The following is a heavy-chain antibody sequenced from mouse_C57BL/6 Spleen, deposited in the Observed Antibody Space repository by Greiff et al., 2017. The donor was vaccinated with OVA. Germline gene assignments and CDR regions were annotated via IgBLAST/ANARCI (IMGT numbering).Heavy chain of an antibody. J-gene: IGHJ3*01. Sequence: QVQLQQPGAELVKPGASVKMSCKASGYTFTSYWITWVKQRPGQGLEWIGDIYPGSGSTNYNEKFKSKATLTVDTSSSTAYMQLSSLTSEDSAVYYCARWGAYYSNYEFAYWGQGTLVTVSA. V-gene: IGHV1-55*01. CDR3: ARWGAYYSNYEFAY. CDR1: GYTFTSYW. CDR2: IYPGSGST. D-gene: IGHD2-5*01.